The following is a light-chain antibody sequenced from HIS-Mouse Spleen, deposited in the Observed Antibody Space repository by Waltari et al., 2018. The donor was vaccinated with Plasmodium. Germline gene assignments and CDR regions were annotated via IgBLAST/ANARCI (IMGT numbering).Light chain of an antibody. Sequence: SYELTQPPSVSVSPGQTARITCPGDALPKKYAYWYKQKSGQVPVLVIYEDSKRPSGIPERFSGSSSGTMATLTISGAQVEDEADYYCYSTDSSGNHRVFGGGTKLTVL. V-gene: IGLV3-10*01. CDR2: EDS. CDR3: YSTDSSGNHRV. J-gene: IGLJ3*02. CDR1: ALPKKY.